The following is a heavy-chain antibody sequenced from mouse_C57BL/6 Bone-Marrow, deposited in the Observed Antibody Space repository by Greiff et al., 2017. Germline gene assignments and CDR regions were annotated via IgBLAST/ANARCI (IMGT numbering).Heavy chain of an antibody. CDR3: ARGEFITTVLVRNWYFDV. J-gene: IGHJ1*03. CDR2: IYPRSGNT. V-gene: IGHV1-81*01. D-gene: IGHD1-1*01. Sequence: QVQLQQSGAELARPGASVKLSCKASGYTFTRYGISWVKQRTGQGLEWIGEIYPRSGNTYYNEKFKGKATLTADKSSSTAYMELRSLTSEDSAVYFCARGEFITTVLVRNWYFDVWGTGTTVTGSS. CDR1: GYTFTRYG.